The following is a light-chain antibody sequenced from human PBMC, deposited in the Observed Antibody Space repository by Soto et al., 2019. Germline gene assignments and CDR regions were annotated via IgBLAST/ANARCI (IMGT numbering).Light chain of an antibody. CDR2: GAS. J-gene: IGKJ4*01. CDR3: QQYANSLLT. CDR1: QSLSSSQ. Sequence: EIVLTQSPCNLSLSPGERANPSSRASQSLSSSQLAWYQQNHGQAPRPLIYGASRRATGIPDRFSGSGSGTDFNLNISRLETDDFAVYYCQQYANSLLTFGGGTKVDIK. V-gene: IGKV3-20*01.